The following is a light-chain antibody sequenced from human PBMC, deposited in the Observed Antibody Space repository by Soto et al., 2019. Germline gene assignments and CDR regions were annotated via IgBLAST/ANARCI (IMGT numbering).Light chain of an antibody. Sequence: QSALTQPASVSGSPAQSITISCTGSSSDVGGSGLVSWYQFHPGKAPKLLIFEGFKRPSGVSNRFSGSKSGSTASLTISGLQAEDEADYYCSSYTARGTRVFGTGTKVTVL. CDR2: EGF. CDR3: SSYTARGTRV. CDR1: SSDVGGSGL. V-gene: IGLV2-14*02. J-gene: IGLJ1*01.